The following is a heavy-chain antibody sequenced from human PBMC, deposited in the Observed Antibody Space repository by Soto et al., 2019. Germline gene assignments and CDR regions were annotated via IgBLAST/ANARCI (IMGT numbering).Heavy chain of an antibody. CDR3: ARDHPRRYSNRQALDY. D-gene: IGHD5-18*01. V-gene: IGHV1-18*04. CDR1: GYAFTSYD. Sequence: VKVSCKASGYAFTSYDITLVRQAPGQGLECMGWISGYNGNTNYAQTLQGRVTMTTDTSTSTAYRELRXTRSDDTALYYCARDHPRRYSNRQALDYWGQGTLLTVYS. J-gene: IGHJ4*02. CDR2: ISGYNGNT.